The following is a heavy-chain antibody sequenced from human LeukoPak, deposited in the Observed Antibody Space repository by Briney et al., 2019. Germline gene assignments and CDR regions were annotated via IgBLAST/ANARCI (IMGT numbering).Heavy chain of an antibody. Sequence: SETLSLTCSVSGGSFSNHFWSWVRQPAGKGLEWIGRIYPSGNTNYNPSLRSRVTLSVDTSKTQFYLSLSSVTAADTAVYYCARRRRRDGRIGINWFDPWGQGTLVTVSS. V-gene: IGHV4-4*07. J-gene: IGHJ5*02. CDR1: GGSFSNHF. D-gene: IGHD5-24*01. CDR2: IYPSGNT. CDR3: ARRRRRDGRIGINWFDP.